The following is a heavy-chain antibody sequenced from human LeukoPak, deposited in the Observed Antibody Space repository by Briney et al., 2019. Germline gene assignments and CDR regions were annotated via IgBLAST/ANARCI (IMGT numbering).Heavy chain of an antibody. D-gene: IGHD3-22*01. J-gene: IGHJ4*02. V-gene: IGHV3-30-3*01. CDR2: ISYDEGKK. Sequence: GGSLRLSCAASGFTFSSYSMSWVRQAPGKGLEWVAIISYDEGKKYHADSVQGRFTISRDNSKNTLYLQMNSLRAEDTAVYYCARGDDHYDSSGYKYYFGSWGQGTLVTVSS. CDR1: GFTFSSYS. CDR3: ARGDDHYDSSGYKYYFGS.